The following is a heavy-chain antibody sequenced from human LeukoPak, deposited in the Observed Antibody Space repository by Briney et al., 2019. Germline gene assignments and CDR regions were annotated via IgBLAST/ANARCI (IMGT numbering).Heavy chain of an antibody. D-gene: IGHD6-13*01. CDR1: GFIFSSYG. V-gene: IGHV3-33*01. CDR3: ARDAVYSSSWQYY. J-gene: IGHJ4*02. Sequence: GGSLRLSCAASGFIFSSYGMHWVRQAPGKGLEWVAVIWYDGSNKYYADSVKGRFTISRDNSKNTLYLQMNSLRAEDTAVYYCARDAVYSSSWQYYWGQGTLVTVSS. CDR2: IWYDGSNK.